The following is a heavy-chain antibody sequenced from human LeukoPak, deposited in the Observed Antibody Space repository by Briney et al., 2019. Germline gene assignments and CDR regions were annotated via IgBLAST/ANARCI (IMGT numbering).Heavy chain of an antibody. CDR2: MNPNSGNT. CDR1: GYTFTSYD. D-gene: IGHD3-3*01. V-gene: IGHV1-8*01. J-gene: IGHJ6*02. CDR3: ASGITIFEPHYGMDV. Sequence: ASVKVSCKASGYTFTSYDINWVRQATGQGLEWMGWMNPNSGNTGYAQKFRGRVTMTRNTSISTAYMELSSLRSEDTAVYYCASGITIFEPHYGMDVWGQGTTVTVSS.